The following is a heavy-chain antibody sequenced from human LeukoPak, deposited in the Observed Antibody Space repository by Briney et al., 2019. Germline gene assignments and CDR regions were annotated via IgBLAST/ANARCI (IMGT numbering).Heavy chain of an antibody. CDR2: IYYSGST. D-gene: IGHD3-10*01. V-gene: IGHV4-39*07. J-gene: IGHJ4*02. CDR1: GGSLSSSSYY. CDR3: ARDPQGLWFGEYYFDY. Sequence: SETLSLTCTVSGGSLSSSSYYWGRIRQPPGKGLEWIGSIYYSGSTYYNPSLKSRVTISVDTSKNQFSLKLSSVTAADTAVYYCARDPQGLWFGEYYFDYWGQGTLVTVSS.